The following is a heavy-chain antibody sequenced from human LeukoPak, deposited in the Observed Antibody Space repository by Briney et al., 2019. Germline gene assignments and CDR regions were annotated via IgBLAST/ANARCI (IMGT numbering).Heavy chain of an antibody. Sequence: PSETLSLTCIVSGGSISSSIYYWAWVRQPPGKGLEWIGTVFYNGATQYSPSLRSRVTISIDTSTNQFSLKLTSVTAADTALYYCARDRPFSGYGMDVWGQGTTVTVSS. CDR3: ARDRPFSGYGMDV. V-gene: IGHV4-39*07. D-gene: IGHD6-6*01. J-gene: IGHJ6*02. CDR2: VFYNGAT. CDR1: GGSISSSIYY.